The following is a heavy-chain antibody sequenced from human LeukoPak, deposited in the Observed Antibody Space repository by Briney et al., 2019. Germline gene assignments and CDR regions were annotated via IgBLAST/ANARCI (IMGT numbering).Heavy chain of an antibody. CDR2: ISSSGSTI. Sequence: PGGSLRLSCAASGFTFSSYAMSWVRQAPGKGLEWVSYISSSGSTIYYADSVKGRFTISRDNAKNSLYLQMNSLRAEDTAVYYCARDLGYCTSTSCYSLYGMDVWGKGTTVTVSS. V-gene: IGHV3-48*03. J-gene: IGHJ6*04. D-gene: IGHD2-2*02. CDR3: ARDLGYCTSTSCYSLYGMDV. CDR1: GFTFSSYA.